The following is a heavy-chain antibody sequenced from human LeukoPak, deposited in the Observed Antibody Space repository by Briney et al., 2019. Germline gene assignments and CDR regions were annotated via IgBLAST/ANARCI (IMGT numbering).Heavy chain of an antibody. Sequence: PGRPLRPSCAASGFTFSSYEMNWVRQAPGEGLEWVSYISSSGSTIYYADSVKGRFTISRDNAKNSLYLQMNSLRAEDTAVYYCAELGITMIGGVWGKGTTVTISS. CDR3: AELGITMIGGV. V-gene: IGHV3-48*03. J-gene: IGHJ6*04. CDR2: ISSSGSTI. D-gene: IGHD3-10*02. CDR1: GFTFSSYE.